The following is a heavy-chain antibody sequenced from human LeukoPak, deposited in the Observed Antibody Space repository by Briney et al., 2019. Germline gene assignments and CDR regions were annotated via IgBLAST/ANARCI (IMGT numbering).Heavy chain of an antibody. J-gene: IGHJ4*02. V-gene: IGHV6-1*01. D-gene: IGHD3-10*01. Sequence: SQTLSLTCVIFGDRVSSNSAAWNWIRQSPSRGLEWLGRTYYRSKWYNDYAVSVKSRITINPDTSKNQFSLQLNSVTPEDTAVYSCAKRYGLGSSPFDYWGQGALVTVSS. CDR1: GDRVSSNSAA. CDR2: TYYRSKWYN. CDR3: AKRYGLGSSPFDY.